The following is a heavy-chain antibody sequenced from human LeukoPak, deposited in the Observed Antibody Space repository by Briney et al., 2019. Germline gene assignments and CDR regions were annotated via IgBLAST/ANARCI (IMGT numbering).Heavy chain of an antibody. Sequence: GGSLRLSCAASGFTFSSYSMNWVRQAPGKGLEWVSYFSSSISTKYYADSVKGRFTISRDNAKNSLYLQMNSLRDEDTAVYYCARDQYSGHWFYAFDIWGQGTMVTVSS. J-gene: IGHJ3*02. V-gene: IGHV3-48*02. D-gene: IGHD6-19*01. CDR2: FSSSISTK. CDR1: GFTFSSYS. CDR3: ARDQYSGHWFYAFDI.